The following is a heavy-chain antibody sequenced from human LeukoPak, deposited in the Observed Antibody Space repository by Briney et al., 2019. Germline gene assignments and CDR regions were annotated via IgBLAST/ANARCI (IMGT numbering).Heavy chain of an antibody. CDR2: IWYDGSNK. CDR3: ARDIVGATDWFDP. Sequence: PGGSLRLSCAASGFTFDRYGMHWVRQSPGKGLEWVAVIWYDGSNKYYADSVKGRFTISRDNSKNTLYLQMNSLRAEDTAVYYCARDIVGATDWFDPWGQGTLVTVSS. D-gene: IGHD1-26*01. V-gene: IGHV3-33*01. J-gene: IGHJ5*02. CDR1: GFTFDRYG.